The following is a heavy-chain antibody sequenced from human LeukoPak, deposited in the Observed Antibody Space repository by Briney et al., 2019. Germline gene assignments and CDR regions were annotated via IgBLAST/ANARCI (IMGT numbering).Heavy chain of an antibody. CDR3: AYTNHLTY. J-gene: IGHJ4*02. CDR1: GFTFSSYA. D-gene: IGHD3-16*01. CDR2: IKYDGSEE. V-gene: IGHV3-7*01. Sequence: PGGSLRLSCEASGFTFSSYAMNWVRQAPGQGLEWVVNIKYDGSEEYYADSVKGRFTISRDNAKNSLSLQMNYVRAGDTAIYYCAYTNHLTYWGQGTLVTVSS.